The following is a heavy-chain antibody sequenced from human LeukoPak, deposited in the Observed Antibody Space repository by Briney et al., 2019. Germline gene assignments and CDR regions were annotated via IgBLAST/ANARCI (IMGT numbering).Heavy chain of an antibody. CDR2: ISAYNGNT. V-gene: IGHV1-18*01. CDR3: AKTKDSSGWYT. CDR1: GYTFTSYG. Sequence: GASVKVSCKASGYTFTSYGISWVRQAPGHGLEWMGWISAYNGNTNYAQKPQGRVTMTTDTSTSTAYMELRSLRSDDTAVYYCAKTKDSSGWYTWGQGTLVTVSS. J-gene: IGHJ4*02. D-gene: IGHD6-19*01.